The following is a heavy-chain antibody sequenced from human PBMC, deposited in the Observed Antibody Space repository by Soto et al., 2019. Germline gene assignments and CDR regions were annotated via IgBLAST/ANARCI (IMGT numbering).Heavy chain of an antibody. J-gene: IGHJ4*02. CDR2: ISYDGSNK. Sequence: QVQLVESGGGVVQPGRSLRLSCAASGFTFSSYGMHWVRQAPGKGLEWVAVISYDGSNKYYADSVKGRFTISRDNSKNTLYLQMNSLRAEDTAVYYCAKDYGAPRGGFDYWGQGTLVTVSS. CDR1: GFTFSSYG. CDR3: AKDYGAPRGGFDY. V-gene: IGHV3-30*18. D-gene: IGHD4-17*01.